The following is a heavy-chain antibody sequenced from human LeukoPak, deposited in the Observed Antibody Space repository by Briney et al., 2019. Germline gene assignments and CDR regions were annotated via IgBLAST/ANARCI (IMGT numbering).Heavy chain of an antibody. Sequence: GGSLRLSCAASGFTFSIYAMNWVRQAPGKGLEWVSGISGSSSHTLDADSVRGRFIISRDNTRNTLYLHMNSLRAEDTALYYCAKEGDYSNAAPEWGFDSWGQGTLVTVSS. CDR2: ISGSSSHT. J-gene: IGHJ4*02. V-gene: IGHV3-23*01. CDR1: GFTFSIYA. CDR3: AKEGDYSNAAPEWGFDS. D-gene: IGHD4-17*01.